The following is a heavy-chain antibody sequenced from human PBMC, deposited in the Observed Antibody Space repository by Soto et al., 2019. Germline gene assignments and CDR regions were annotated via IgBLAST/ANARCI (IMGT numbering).Heavy chain of an antibody. D-gene: IGHD1-26*01. CDR3: ARWVSGSPDN. CDR2: TKNKANRYTT. J-gene: IGHJ4*02. CDR1: GFTLSDHY. Sequence: EVQLVESGGGFVQPGGSLRLSCAASGFTLSDHYVDWVRQAPGKGLEWVGRTKNKANRYTTEYAASVNGRFTISRDDSKNSLYLQMNSLKTEDTAVYYCARWVSGSPDNWGQGTLVTVSS. V-gene: IGHV3-72*01.